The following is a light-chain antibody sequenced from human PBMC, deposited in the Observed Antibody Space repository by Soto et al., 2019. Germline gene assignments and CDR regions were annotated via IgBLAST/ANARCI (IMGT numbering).Light chain of an antibody. CDR1: SSDVGGSNY. Sequence: QSALTQPASVSGSPGQSITISCTGTSSDVGGSNYVSWYQHHPGKAPKLMIYEVSHRPSGVSNRFSGSKSGNTASLTISGLQAEDEADYYCSSFAGSPVVFGGGTKLTVL. CDR2: EVS. CDR3: SSFAGSPVV. J-gene: IGLJ2*01. V-gene: IGLV2-14*01.